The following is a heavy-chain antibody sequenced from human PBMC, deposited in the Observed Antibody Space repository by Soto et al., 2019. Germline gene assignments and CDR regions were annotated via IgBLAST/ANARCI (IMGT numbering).Heavy chain of an antibody. J-gene: IGHJ6*02. Sequence: PGGSLRLSCAASGFTFSSYGMHWVRQAPGKGLEWVALISYDGSNKYYADSVKGRFTISRDNSKNTLSLQVSSLRPEDTAVYYCAKDRDCCGWFSGYYYGVDVWGQGTTVTVSS. CDR3: AKDRDCCGWFSGYYYGVDV. CDR2: ISYDGSNK. CDR1: GFTFSSYG. D-gene: IGHD2-21*01. V-gene: IGHV3-30*18.